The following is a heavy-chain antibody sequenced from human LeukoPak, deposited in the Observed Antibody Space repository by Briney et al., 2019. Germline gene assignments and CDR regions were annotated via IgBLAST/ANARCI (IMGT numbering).Heavy chain of an antibody. J-gene: IGHJ4*02. D-gene: IGHD6-19*01. Sequence: PGGSLRLSCAASGFTFSTYAMSWVRQAPGKGLEWVSAISGRGTSTYYADSVKGRFTISRDNSKNTLYLQMNSLRADDTAVYYCARDGSGWYSYYWGQGTLVTVSS. CDR1: GFTFSTYA. CDR3: ARDGSGWYSYY. V-gene: IGHV3-23*01. CDR2: ISGRGTST.